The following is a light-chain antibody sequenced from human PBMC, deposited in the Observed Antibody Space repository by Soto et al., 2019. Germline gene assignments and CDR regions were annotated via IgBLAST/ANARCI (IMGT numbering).Light chain of an antibody. CDR1: QTISDN. CDR3: QQRSSWPPT. J-gene: IGKJ4*01. Sequence: EIVMTQSPATLSVSPGERATLSCRASQTISDNLAWYQQRPGQSPRLLMHHASSRATGIPDRFSGGGSGTDFTLTISSLEPEDFAVYYCQQRSSWPPTLGGGTKVDIK. V-gene: IGKV3-11*01. CDR2: HAS.